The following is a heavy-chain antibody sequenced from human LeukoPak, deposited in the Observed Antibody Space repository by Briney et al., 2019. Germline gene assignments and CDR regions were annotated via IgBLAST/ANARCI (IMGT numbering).Heavy chain of an antibody. CDR2: INSRSSTI. V-gene: IGHV3-48*01. CDR3: ARSMTTVTTIDY. CDR1: GLTLSTYS. J-gene: IGHJ4*02. D-gene: IGHD4-17*01. Sequence: GGSLRLSCAATGLTLSTYSMNWVRQAPGKGLEWLSYINSRSSTIYYADSVKGRFTISRGNAKNSLYLQMNSLRAEDTAVYYCARSMTTVTTIDYWGQGTLVTVSS.